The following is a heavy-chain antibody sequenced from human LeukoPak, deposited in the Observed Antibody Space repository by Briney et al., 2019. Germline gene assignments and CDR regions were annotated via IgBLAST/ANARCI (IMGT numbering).Heavy chain of an antibody. J-gene: IGHJ4*02. D-gene: IGHD3-10*01. Sequence: ASVKVSCKASGYTFTGYYMHWVRQTPGQGLEWMGWINPNSGGTNYAQKFQGRVTMTRDTSTSTLYMELSSLRSEDTAVYYCARDRYYYGSGTYYDGPLDYWGQGTLLTVSS. CDR2: INPNSGGT. CDR1: GYTFTGYY. V-gene: IGHV1-2*02. CDR3: ARDRYYYGSGTYYDGPLDY.